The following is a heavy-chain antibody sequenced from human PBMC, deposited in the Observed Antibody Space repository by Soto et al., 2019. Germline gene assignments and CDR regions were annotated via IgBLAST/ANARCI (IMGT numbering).Heavy chain of an antibody. V-gene: IGHV3-23*01. CDR3: ANDRWLVPAVDY. D-gene: IGHD6-19*01. CDR1: GFTFSSYA. Sequence: GGSLRLSCAASGFTFSSYAMSWVRQAPGKGLEWVSAISSSGGSTYYADSVKGRFTISRDNSKNTLYLQMNSLRAEDTAVYYCANDRWLVPAVDYWGQGTLVTVSS. CDR2: ISSSGGST. J-gene: IGHJ4*02.